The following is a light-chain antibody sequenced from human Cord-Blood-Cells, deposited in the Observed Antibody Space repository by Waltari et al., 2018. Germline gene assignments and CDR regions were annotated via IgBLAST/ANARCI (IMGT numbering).Light chain of an antibody. Sequence: QLVLTQSPSASASLGASVKLTCTLSSGNSSYAIAWHQQQPEKGPRNLMKLNSDGSHSQGDGIPDRFSGSSSGAERYLTISSLQSEDEADYYCQTWGTGVFGGGTKLPVL. CDR3: QTWGTGV. CDR2: LNSDGSH. CDR1: SGNSSYA. V-gene: IGLV4-69*01. J-gene: IGLJ3*02.